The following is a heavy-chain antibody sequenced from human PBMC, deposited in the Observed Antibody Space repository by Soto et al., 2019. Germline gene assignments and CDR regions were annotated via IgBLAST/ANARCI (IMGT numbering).Heavy chain of an antibody. Sequence: QVQLQESGPGLVSPSQTLSLTCTVSGGSISSGGYYWSWVRQHPGKGLEWIGCIHYSGSTYYNPYLKSRLTISVDTSKNQFSLELGSVTAADTAVYYCATFDNYDYSRYFDGMDVWGHGTTVTVSS. CDR1: GGSISSGGYY. CDR2: IHYSGST. V-gene: IGHV4-31*03. D-gene: IGHD3-16*01. CDR3: ATFDNYDYSRYFDGMDV. J-gene: IGHJ6*02.